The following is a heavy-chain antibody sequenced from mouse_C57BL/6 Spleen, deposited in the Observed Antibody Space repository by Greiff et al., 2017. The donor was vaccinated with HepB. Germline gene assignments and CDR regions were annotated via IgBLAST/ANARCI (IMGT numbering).Heavy chain of an antibody. V-gene: IGHV5-16*01. D-gene: IGHD2-1*01. J-gene: IGHJ1*03. Sequence: EVMLVESEGGLVQPGRSMKLSCTASGFTFSDYYMAWVRQVPEKGLEWVANINYDGSSTYYLDSLKSRFIISRDNAKNILYLQMSSLKSEDTATYYCARGDYYGNYEYFDVWGTGTTVTVSS. CDR3: ARGDYYGNYEYFDV. CDR2: INYDGSST. CDR1: GFTFSDYY.